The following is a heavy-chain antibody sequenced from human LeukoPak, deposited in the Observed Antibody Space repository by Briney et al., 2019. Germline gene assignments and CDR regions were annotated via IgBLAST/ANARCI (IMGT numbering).Heavy chain of an antibody. CDR3: AREGSSGPLDY. CDR2: IDPSGST. J-gene: IGHJ4*02. D-gene: IGHD6-19*01. V-gene: IGHV4-34*01. CDR1: GGSFSGYY. Sequence: SDTLSLTCAVYGGSFSGYYWSWIRQPPGKGLEWIGGIDPSGSTNYNPSLKSRVTISVDTSKNQFSLKLSSVTAADTAVYYCAREGSSGPLDYWGQGTLVTVSS.